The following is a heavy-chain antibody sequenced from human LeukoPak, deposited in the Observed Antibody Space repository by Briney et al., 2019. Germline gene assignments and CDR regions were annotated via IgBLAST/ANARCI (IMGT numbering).Heavy chain of an antibody. J-gene: IGHJ6*03. Sequence: SETLSLTCTVSGGSISSSYWSWIRQPPGKGLEWIGNFYNSVITNYNPSLKSRVTMLLDTSKNQFSLKLNSVTAADTALYYCAKDAVTPIYYYMAVWGKGTTVIVS. CDR1: GGSISSSY. CDR2: FYNSVIT. D-gene: IGHD2-21*02. CDR3: AKDAVTPIYYYMAV. V-gene: IGHV4-59*01.